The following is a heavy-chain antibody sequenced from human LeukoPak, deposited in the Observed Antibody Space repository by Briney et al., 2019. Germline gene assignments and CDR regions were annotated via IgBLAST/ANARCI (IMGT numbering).Heavy chain of an antibody. CDR3: AKNAERGYDSSGYCY. Sequence: GGSLRLSCAASGFTVSSNYMSWVRQAPGKGLEWVSAISGSGGSTYYADSVKGRFTISRDNSKNTLYLQMNSLRAEDTAVYYCAKNAERGYDSSGYCYWGQGTLVTVSS. CDR2: ISGSGGST. J-gene: IGHJ4*02. CDR1: GFTVSSNY. V-gene: IGHV3-23*01. D-gene: IGHD3-22*01.